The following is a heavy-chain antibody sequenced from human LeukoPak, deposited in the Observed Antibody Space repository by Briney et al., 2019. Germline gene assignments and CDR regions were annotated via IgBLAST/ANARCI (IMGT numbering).Heavy chain of an antibody. Sequence: GSLILSCAASGFTFSSYWMSWVRQAPGKGLEWVANINKDGGEKYYVDSVKGRFTISRDNAKNSLYLQMNSLRADDTAVYYCVKDSPPRYSGSPPAYWGQGTLVTVSS. CDR3: VKDSPPRYSGSPPAY. D-gene: IGHD1-26*01. CDR2: INKDGGEK. J-gene: IGHJ4*02. CDR1: GFTFSSYW. V-gene: IGHV3-7*03.